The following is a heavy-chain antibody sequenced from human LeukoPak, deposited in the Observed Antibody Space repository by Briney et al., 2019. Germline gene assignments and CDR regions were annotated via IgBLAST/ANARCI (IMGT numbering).Heavy chain of an antibody. V-gene: IGHV4-39*07. J-gene: IGHJ4*02. CDR1: GGSISSSSYY. CDR2: INHSGST. D-gene: IGHD3-22*01. Sequence: SETLSLTCTVSGGSISSSSYYWGWIRQPPGKGLEWIGEINHSGSTNYNPSLKSRVTISVDTSKNQFSLKLSSVTAADTAVYYCARRWRDYYYDSSGSPYYFDYWGQGTLVTVSS. CDR3: ARRWRDYYYDSSGSPYYFDY.